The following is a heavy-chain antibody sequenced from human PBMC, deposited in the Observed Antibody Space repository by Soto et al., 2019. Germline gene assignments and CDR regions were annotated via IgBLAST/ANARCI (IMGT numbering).Heavy chain of an antibody. CDR2: IYYSGGT. Sequence: SETLSLTCTVSGGSVGSGFYYWSWIRQPPGKGLEWVGHIYYSGGTNYNPSLQSRVIISTDTSKNQFSLRLSSVTAADTAMYYCAREGFGDGNCYSGYKLGILYWGQGTLVTVSS. V-gene: IGHV4-61*01. D-gene: IGHD2-15*01. CDR1: GGSVGSGFYY. CDR3: AREGFGDGNCYSGYKLGILY. J-gene: IGHJ4*02.